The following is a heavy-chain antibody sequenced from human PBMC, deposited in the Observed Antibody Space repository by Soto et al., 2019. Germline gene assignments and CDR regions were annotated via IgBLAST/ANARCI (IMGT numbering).Heavy chain of an antibody. CDR3: PRDCIGGACYPMY. V-gene: IGHV1-18*01. CDR1: DYTFANYG. J-gene: IGHJ4*02. D-gene: IGHD2-15*01. CDR2: ISGYNGNT. Sequence: QVQLVQSGGEVRKPGASVKVSCKASDYTFANYGISWVRQAPGQGPEWMGWISGYNGNTNYAQRFQGRLTMTTDTSTSTAYMELRSLGSDDTAVYYCPRDCIGGACYPMYWGQGTLVTVSS.